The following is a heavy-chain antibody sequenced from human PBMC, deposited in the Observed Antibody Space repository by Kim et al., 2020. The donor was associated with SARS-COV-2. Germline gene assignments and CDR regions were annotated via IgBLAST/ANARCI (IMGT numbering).Heavy chain of an antibody. V-gene: IGHV1-69*01. D-gene: IGHD1-7*01. CDR3: ARRKTKWDAFDI. Sequence: NNAQKLHGRVTFTADESTSTAYMEVSSVRSDDTAVYYCARRKTKWDAFDIWGQGTMVTVSS. J-gene: IGHJ3*02.